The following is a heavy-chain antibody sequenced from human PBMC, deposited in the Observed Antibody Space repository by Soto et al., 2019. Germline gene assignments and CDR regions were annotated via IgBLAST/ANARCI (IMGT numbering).Heavy chain of an antibody. V-gene: IGHV3-23*01. D-gene: IGHD1-7*01. CDR3: ARDRNYPRDQFDN. CDR1: VFTFRSYA. CDR2: IGGDGST. Sequence: GSLRLSCVGSVFTFRSYAMSWVRQAPGRGPEWVSAIGGDGSTWYADSVRVRFTISRDNSKNTVYVQMNSLRAEDTAIYYCARDRNYPRDQFDNWGQGILVTVSS. J-gene: IGHJ4*02.